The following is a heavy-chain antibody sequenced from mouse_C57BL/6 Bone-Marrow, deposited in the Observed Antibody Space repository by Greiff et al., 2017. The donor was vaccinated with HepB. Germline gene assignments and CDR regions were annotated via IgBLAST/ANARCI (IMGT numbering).Heavy chain of an antibody. V-gene: IGHV5-4*01. J-gene: IGHJ2*01. CDR1: GFTFSSYA. Sequence: DVKLVESGGGLVKPGGSLKLSCAASGFTFSSYAMSWVRQTPEKRLEWVATISDGGSYTYYPDNVKGRFTISRDNAKNNLYLQMSHLKSEDTAMYYCARDLFEFDYWGQGTTLTVSS. CDR2: ISDGGSYT. CDR3: ARDLFEFDY.